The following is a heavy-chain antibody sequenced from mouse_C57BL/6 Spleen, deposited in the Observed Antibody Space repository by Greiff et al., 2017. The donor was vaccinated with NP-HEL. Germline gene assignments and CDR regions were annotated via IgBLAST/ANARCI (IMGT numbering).Heavy chain of an antibody. CDR2: IYPGDGDT. V-gene: IGHV1-82*01. Sequence: QVQLQQSGPELVKPGASVKISCKASGYAFSSSWMNWVKQRPGKGLEWIGRIYPGDGDTNYNGKFKGKATLTADKSSSTAYMQLSSLTSEDSAVYFCATVGLYYFDYWGQGTTLTVSS. J-gene: IGHJ2*01. D-gene: IGHD4-1*01. CDR3: ATVGLYYFDY. CDR1: GYAFSSSW.